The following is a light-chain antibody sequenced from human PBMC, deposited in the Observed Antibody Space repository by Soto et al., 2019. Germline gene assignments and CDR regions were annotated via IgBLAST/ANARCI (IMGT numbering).Light chain of an antibody. CDR1: QSVSSY. J-gene: IGKJ5*01. CDR2: DAS. Sequence: EIVMTQSPATLSVSPGETATLSCRASQSVSSYLAWYQLRPGQAPRLLIYDASTRATGIPARFSGSGSGTEFTLTISGLQSEDFAVFSCQQCSDWSLFTFGQGTRLEIK. CDR3: QQCSDWSLFT. V-gene: IGKV3-15*01.